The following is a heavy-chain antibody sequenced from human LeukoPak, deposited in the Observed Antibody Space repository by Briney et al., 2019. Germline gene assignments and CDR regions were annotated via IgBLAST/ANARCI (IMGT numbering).Heavy chain of an antibody. D-gene: IGHD5-12*01. CDR3: ARGRGGQMPGYDSYY. CDR2: INPNSGGT. CDR1: GYTFTGYY. Sequence: ASVKVSCKASGYTFTGYYMHWVRQAPGQGLEWMGWINPNSGGTNYAQKFQGRVTMTRDTSISTAYMELSSLRSEDTAVYYCARGRGGQMPGYDSYYWGQGTLVTVSS. J-gene: IGHJ4*02. V-gene: IGHV1-2*02.